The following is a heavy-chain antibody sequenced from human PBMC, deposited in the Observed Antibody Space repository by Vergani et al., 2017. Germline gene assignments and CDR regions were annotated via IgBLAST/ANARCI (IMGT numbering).Heavy chain of an antibody. CDR3: ARGSTATGYWGSYYFYMDV. J-gene: IGHJ6*03. Sequence: QVQLQESGPGLVKPSQTLSLTCTVSGGSISSGGYYWGWIRQHPGKGLEWIGNIYYSGSTYYNPSLKSRVTISVDTSKNQFSLKLSSVAAADTAVYYCARGSTATGYWGSYYFYMDVWGKGTTVTVSS. V-gene: IGHV4-31*03. D-gene: IGHD2-21*01. CDR2: IYYSGST. CDR1: GGSISSGGYY.